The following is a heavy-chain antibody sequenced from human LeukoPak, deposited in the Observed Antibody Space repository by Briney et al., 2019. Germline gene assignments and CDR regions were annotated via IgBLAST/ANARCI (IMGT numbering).Heavy chain of an antibody. CDR3: ARADIVATIGVRDAFDI. CDR1: GGTFSSYA. D-gene: IGHD5-12*01. Sequence: SVKVSCKASGGTFSSYAISWVRQAPGQGLEWMGRIIPILGIANYAQKFQGRVTITADESTSTAYMELSSLRSEDTAVYYCARADIVATIGVRDAFDIWGQGTIVTVSS. V-gene: IGHV1-69*04. CDR2: IIPILGIA. J-gene: IGHJ3*02.